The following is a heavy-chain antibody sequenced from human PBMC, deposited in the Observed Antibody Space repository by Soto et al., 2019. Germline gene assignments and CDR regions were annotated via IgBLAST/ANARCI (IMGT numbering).Heavy chain of an antibody. CDR2: IIPIFGTA. V-gene: IGHV1-69*06. D-gene: IGHD2-15*01. J-gene: IGHJ4*02. Sequence: QVQLVQSGAEVKKPGSSVKVSCKASGGTFSSYAISWVRQAPGQGLEWMGGIIPIFGTANYAQKFQGRVTITADKSTSTAYMELSSLRSADTAVYYCARDLRGYCSGGSCYSDPGYWGQGTLVTVSS. CDR1: GGTFSSYA. CDR3: ARDLRGYCSGGSCYSDPGY.